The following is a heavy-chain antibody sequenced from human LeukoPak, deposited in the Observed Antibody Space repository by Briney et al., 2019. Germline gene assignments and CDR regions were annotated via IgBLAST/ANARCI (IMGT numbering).Heavy chain of an antibody. V-gene: IGHV3-7*01. CDR1: GFTSSSYW. CDR3: ARDKGDYYDSSGYHDY. J-gene: IGHJ4*02. D-gene: IGHD3-22*01. CDR2: IKQDGSEK. Sequence: PGRSLRLSCAASGFTSSSYWMSWVRQAPGKGLEWVANIKQDGSEKYYVDSVKGRFTISRDNAKNSLYLQMNSLRAEDTAVYYCARDKGDYYDSSGYHDYWGQGTLVTVSS.